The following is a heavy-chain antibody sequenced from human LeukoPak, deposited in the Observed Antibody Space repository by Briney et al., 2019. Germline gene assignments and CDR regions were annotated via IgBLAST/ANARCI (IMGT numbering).Heavy chain of an antibody. Sequence: GGSLRLSCAASGFTFSYYAMSWVRQAPGKGLEWVSGINWNGGSTGYADSVKGRFTISRDNAENSLYLQMNSLRAEDTALYYCARATNDYGGNGAYWGQGTLVTVSS. CDR1: GFTFSYYA. CDR3: ARATNDYGGNGAY. J-gene: IGHJ4*02. D-gene: IGHD4-23*01. V-gene: IGHV3-20*04. CDR2: INWNGGST.